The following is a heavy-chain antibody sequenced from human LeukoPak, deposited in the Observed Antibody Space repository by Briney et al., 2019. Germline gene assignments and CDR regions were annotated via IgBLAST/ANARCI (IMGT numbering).Heavy chain of an antibody. CDR2: IKKDGSEE. J-gene: IGHJ4*02. CDR3: ARVPVAGTGY. Sequence: GGSLRLSCAASGFTFSSYWLSWVRQAPGKGLEWVANIKKDGSEEYYVDSVKGRFSISRDNAKNSLYLQMNSLRAEDTAVYYCARVPVAGTGYWGQGTLVTVSS. D-gene: IGHD6-19*01. CDR1: GFTFSSYW. V-gene: IGHV3-7*01.